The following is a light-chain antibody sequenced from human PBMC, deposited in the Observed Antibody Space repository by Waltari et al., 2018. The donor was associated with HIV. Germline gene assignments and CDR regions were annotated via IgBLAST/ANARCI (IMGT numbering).Light chain of an antibody. V-gene: IGKV2-28*01. Sequence: DIVMTQSPLSLPVTPGEPASISRRCSQSLLHSNGYNFVDWYRQKPGQSPQLLIYLASNRASGVPDRFSGSGSGTDFTLKISRVEAEDVGVYYCMQALQKGTFGQGTKVEIK. CDR2: LAS. CDR3: MQALQKGT. J-gene: IGKJ1*01. CDR1: QSLLHSNGYNF.